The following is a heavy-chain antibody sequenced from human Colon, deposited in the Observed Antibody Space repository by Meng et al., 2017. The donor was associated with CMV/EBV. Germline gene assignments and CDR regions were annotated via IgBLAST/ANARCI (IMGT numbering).Heavy chain of an antibody. J-gene: IGHJ4*02. CDR1: GYPFPALS. CDR3: ASELRDGDYIDF. V-gene: IGHV1-2*06. Sequence: SCQASGYPFPALSIPWVRPAPGQGLEWMGRINPNRGGTNYGLKFPGRVTMTRDTSISTAYMELSWLRSDDTALYFCASELRDGDYIDFWGPGTLVTVS. CDR2: INPNRGGT. D-gene: IGHD3-10*01.